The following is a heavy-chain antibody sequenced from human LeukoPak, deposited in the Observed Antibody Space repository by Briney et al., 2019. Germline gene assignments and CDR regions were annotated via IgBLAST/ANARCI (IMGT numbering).Heavy chain of an antibody. V-gene: IGHV4-59*01. Sequence: SETLSLTCTVSGGSISSYYWSWLRQPPGKGLEWIGYIYYSGSTNYNPSLKSRVTISVDTSKNQFSLKLSPVPAATTPVYCGARDGASIQEPGNLDYWGQGTLVTVSS. CDR3: ARDGASIQEPGNLDY. D-gene: IGHD1-14*01. CDR1: GGSISSYY. J-gene: IGHJ4*02. CDR2: IYYSGST.